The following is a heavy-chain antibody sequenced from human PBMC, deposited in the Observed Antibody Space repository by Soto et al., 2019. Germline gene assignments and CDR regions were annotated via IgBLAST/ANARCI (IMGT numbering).Heavy chain of an antibody. Sequence: QVHLVESGGGVIQPGRSLRLSCAASGFTFSSYGMHWVRQAPGKGLEWVAVISYDGSNKYYADSVKGRFTISRYKTKNTLYQQTNSLRAEDTEVYYWAKETSGYSSSWSYYDGMDDWGQGTTVTVAS. CDR2: ISYDGSNK. CDR3: AKETSGYSSSWSYYDGMDD. CDR1: GFTFSSYG. J-gene: IGHJ6*02. D-gene: IGHD6-13*01. V-gene: IGHV3-30*18.